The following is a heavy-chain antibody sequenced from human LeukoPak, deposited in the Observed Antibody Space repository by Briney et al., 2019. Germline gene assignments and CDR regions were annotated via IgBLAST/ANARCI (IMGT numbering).Heavy chain of an antibody. D-gene: IGHD3-22*01. J-gene: IGHJ4*02. V-gene: IGHV3-30*03. CDR2: ISYDGSNK. Sequence: GRSLRLSCAASGFTFSSYGMHWVRQAPGKGLEWVAVISYDGSNKYYADSVKGRFTISRDNSKNTLYLQMNSLRAEDTAVYYCARLYYDSIGYGIDYWGQGTLVTVSS. CDR3: ARLYYDSIGYGIDY. CDR1: GFTFSSYG.